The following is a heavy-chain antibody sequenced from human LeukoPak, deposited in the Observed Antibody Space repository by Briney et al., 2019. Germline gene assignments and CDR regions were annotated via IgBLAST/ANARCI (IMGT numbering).Heavy chain of an antibody. V-gene: IGHV1-18*01. Sequence: GASVKVSCKASGYTFTSYGISWVRQAPGQGLEWMGWISAYNGNTNYAQKLQGRVTMTTDTSTSTAYMELRSLRSDDTAVYYCARGHPQTTPLERIAAAGTLRDSYGFGSWFDPWGQGTLVTVSS. CDR3: ARGHPQTTPLERIAAAGTLRDSYGFGSWFDP. D-gene: IGHD6-13*01. J-gene: IGHJ5*02. CDR1: GYTFTSYG. CDR2: ISAYNGNT.